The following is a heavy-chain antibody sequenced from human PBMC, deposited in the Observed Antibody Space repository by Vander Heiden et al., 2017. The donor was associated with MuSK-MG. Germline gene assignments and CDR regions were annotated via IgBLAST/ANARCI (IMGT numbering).Heavy chain of an antibody. CDR3: ATRGSEWYSDY. Sequence: EVQLLESGGGLVQPGGSLRLSCAASGFTFSNYAMTWVRQAPGKGLEWVSGLTDSGGVAADADSVRGRFTISRDNSKNTLFLQMNTMRAEDTAVYYCATRGSEWYSDYWGQGTLVSVSS. J-gene: IGHJ4*02. CDR2: LTDSGGVA. D-gene: IGHD3-3*01. CDR1: GFTFSNYA. V-gene: IGHV3-23*01.